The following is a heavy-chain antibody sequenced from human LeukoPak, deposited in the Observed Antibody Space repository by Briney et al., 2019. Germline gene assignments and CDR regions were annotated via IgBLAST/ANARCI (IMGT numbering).Heavy chain of an antibody. CDR3: ARYGYCSSTSCYGLYYYGMDV. Sequence: GASVKVSCKASGYAFTSYAMNWVRQAPGQGLEWMGWINTNTGNPTYAQGFTGRFVSSLDTSVSTAYLQISSLKAEDTAVYYCARYGYCSSTSCYGLYYYGMDVWGQGTTVTVSS. CDR1: GYAFTSYA. J-gene: IGHJ6*02. CDR2: INTNTGNP. D-gene: IGHD2-2*01. V-gene: IGHV7-4-1*02.